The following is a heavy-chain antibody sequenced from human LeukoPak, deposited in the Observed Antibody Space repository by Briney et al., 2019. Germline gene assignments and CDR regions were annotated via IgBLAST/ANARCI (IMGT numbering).Heavy chain of an antibody. CDR1: GYSFSSNW. Sequence: GESLKISCKGSGYSFSSNWIGWVRQMPGKGLEWMGIIYPGDSDTRYSPSFQGQVTISADKSISTAYLQWSSLKASDTAMYYCARASYDSSGYSGSFDYWGQGTLVTVSS. CDR3: ARASYDSSGYSGSFDY. D-gene: IGHD3-22*01. CDR2: IYPGDSDT. J-gene: IGHJ4*02. V-gene: IGHV5-51*01.